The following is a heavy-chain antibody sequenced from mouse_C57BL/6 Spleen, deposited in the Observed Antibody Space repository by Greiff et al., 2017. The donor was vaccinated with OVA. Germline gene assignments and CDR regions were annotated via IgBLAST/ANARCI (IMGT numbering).Heavy chain of an antibody. V-gene: IGHV1-22*01. CDR1: GYTFTDYN. CDR3: ARLVYYYGSSYVYWYFDV. J-gene: IGHJ1*03. D-gene: IGHD1-1*01. Sequence: EVKLQESGPELVKPGASVKMSCKASGYTFTDYNMHWVKQSHGKSLEWIGYINPNNGGTSYNQKFKGKATLTVNKSSSTAYMELRSLTSEDSAVYYCARLVYYYGSSYVYWYFDVWGTGTTVTVSS. CDR2: INPNNGGT.